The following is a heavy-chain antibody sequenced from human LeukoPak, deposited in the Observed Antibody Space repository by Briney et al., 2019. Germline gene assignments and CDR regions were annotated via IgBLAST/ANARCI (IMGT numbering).Heavy chain of an antibody. D-gene: IGHD6-6*01. J-gene: IGHJ4*02. Sequence: GASVKVSCKASGYTFTSYYMHWVRQAPGQGLEWMGIINPSGGSTSYAQKFQGRVTMTRDMSTSTVYMELSSLRSEDTAVYYCARSATRPDPLSRYFDYWGQGTLVTVSS. CDR3: ARSATRPDPLSRYFDY. V-gene: IGHV1-46*01. CDR2: INPSGGST. CDR1: GYTFTSYY.